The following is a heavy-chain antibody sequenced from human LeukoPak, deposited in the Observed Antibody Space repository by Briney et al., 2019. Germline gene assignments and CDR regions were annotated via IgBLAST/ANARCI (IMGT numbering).Heavy chain of an antibody. J-gene: IGHJ4*02. CDR2: IYSGGST. Sequence: GGSLRLSCAASGFTVSSNYMSWVRQAPGKGLEWVSFIYSGGSTYYADSVKGRFTIPRDNSKNTLYLQMNSLRAEDTAVYYCARDPYDSSGFALDYWGQGTLVTVSS. CDR3: ARDPYDSSGFALDY. D-gene: IGHD3-22*01. CDR1: GFTVSSNY. V-gene: IGHV3-66*01.